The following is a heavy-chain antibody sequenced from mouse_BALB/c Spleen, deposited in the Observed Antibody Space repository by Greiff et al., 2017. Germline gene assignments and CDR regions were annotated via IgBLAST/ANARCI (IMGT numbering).Heavy chain of an antibody. D-gene: IGHD2-4*01. V-gene: IGHV1-4*01. CDR2: INPSSGYT. CDR1: GYTFTSYT. CDR3: ARIYDYDGHYYAMDY. Sequence: VKVVESGAELARPGASVKMSCKASGYTFTSYTMHWVKQRPGQGLEWIGYINPSSGYTNYNQKFKDKATLTADKSSSTAYMQLSSLTSEDSAVYYCARIYDYDGHYYAMDYWGQGTSVTVSS. J-gene: IGHJ4*01.